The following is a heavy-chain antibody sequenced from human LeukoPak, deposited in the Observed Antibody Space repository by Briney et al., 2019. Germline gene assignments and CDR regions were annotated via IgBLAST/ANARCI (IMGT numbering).Heavy chain of an antibody. CDR3: ARDRDGYNSIDP. CDR1: GGSISSGGYY. D-gene: IGHD5-24*01. Sequence: SETLSLTCTVSGGSISSGGYYWSWIRQYPGKGLEWIGYIYSSGSTYYNPSLKSRLTMSVVTSKSQFSLDLSSVTAADTAVYYCARDRDGYNSIDPWGXGILVTVSS. CDR2: IYSSGST. J-gene: IGHJ5*02. V-gene: IGHV4-31*03.